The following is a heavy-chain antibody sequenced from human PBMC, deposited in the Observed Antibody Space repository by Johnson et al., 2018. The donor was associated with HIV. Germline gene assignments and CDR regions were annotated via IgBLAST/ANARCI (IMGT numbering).Heavy chain of an antibody. CDR3: ARNQGRRNYYDAFDI. D-gene: IGHD1-7*01. V-gene: IGHV3-30*04. CDR1: GITFSDYA. CDR2: ISYDGSNN. Sequence: QVQLVESGGGVVQPGRSLRLSCAASGITFSDYAMHWVRQAPGKGLEWVAVISYDGSNNYYADSVKGRFTISRDNSKNTLYLQMNSLRAEDTAVYYCARNQGRRNYYDAFDIWGQGTMVTVSS. J-gene: IGHJ3*02.